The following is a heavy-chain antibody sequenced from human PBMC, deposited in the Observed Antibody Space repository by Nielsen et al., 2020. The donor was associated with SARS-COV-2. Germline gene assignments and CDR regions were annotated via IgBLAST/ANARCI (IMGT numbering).Heavy chain of an antibody. CDR1: GFTFSSYG. J-gene: IGHJ4*02. CDR2: ISYDGSNK. Sequence: GESLKISCAASGFTFSSYGMHWVRQAPGKGLEWVAVISYDGSNKYYADSVKGRFTISRDNSKNTLYLQINSLRAEDTAVYYCAKDSGSYYFDYWGQGTLVTVSS. D-gene: IGHD1-26*01. CDR3: AKDSGSYYFDY. V-gene: IGHV3-30*18.